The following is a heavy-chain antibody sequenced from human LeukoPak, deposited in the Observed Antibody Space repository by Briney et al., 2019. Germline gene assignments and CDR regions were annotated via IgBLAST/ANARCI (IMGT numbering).Heavy chain of an antibody. V-gene: IGHV1-8*01. Sequence: ASVKVSCKASGYTFTSYDINWVRQATGQGLEWMGWMNPNSGNTGYAQKFQGRVTMTRNTSISTAYMELTRLTYDDTAVYYYYMDVWGEGTTVTVSS. CDR3: YMDV. CDR1: GYTFTSYD. CDR2: MNPNSGNT. J-gene: IGHJ6*03.